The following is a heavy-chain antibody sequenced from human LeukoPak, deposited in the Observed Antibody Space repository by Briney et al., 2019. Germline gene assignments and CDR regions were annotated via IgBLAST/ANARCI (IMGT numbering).Heavy chain of an antibody. J-gene: IGHJ4*02. CDR3: TKRVKYGGTWDHFAD. CDR2: VNADGGNT. D-gene: IGHD1-26*01. V-gene: IGHV3-23*01. CDR1: GFTFDNYR. Sequence: TGGSLRLSCAASGFTFDNYRMSWVRQAPGKGLEWVSTVNADGGNTYYADSVKGRFTISRDNSKSTLILQINSLRVEDTALYYCTKRVKYGGTWDHFADWGQGTLVTVSS.